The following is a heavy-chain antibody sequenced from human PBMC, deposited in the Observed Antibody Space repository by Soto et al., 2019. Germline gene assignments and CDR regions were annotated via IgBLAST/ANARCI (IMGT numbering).Heavy chain of an antibody. CDR1: GFTVSSNY. J-gene: IGHJ6*02. CDR3: TRHVDTAMAPDHGDYYYHYYGMDV. CDR2: IYSGGST. V-gene: IGHV3-66*04. Sequence: PGGSLRLSCAASGFTVSSNYMSWVRQAPGKGLEWVSVIYSGGSTCYADSVKGRFTISRDNSKNTLYLQMNSLKTEDTAVYYCTRHVDTAMAPDHGDYYYHYYGMDVWGQGTTVTVSS. D-gene: IGHD5-18*01.